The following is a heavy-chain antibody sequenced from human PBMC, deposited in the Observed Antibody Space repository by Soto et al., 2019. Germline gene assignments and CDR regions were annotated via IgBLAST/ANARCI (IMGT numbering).Heavy chain of an antibody. CDR3: AKDLIGVAVAGDFFDF. CDR1: GFTFSNYA. CDR2: ISGSGGGT. J-gene: IGHJ4*02. V-gene: IGHV3-23*01. D-gene: IGHD6-19*01. Sequence: EVHLLESGGGLVQPGGSLRLSCAASGFTFSNYAMTWVRQAPGKGLAWVSAISGSGGGTYYADSVKGRFTISRDNSKNTLNLQMNSLRAEDTAVYYCAKDLIGVAVAGDFFDFWGQGTLVTVSS.